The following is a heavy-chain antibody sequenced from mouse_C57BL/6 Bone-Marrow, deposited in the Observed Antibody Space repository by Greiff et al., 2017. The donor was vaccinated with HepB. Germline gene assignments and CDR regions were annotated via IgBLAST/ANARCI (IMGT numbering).Heavy chain of an antibody. V-gene: IGHV2-9-1*01. Sequence: VQLLESGPGLVAPSQSLSITCTVSGFSLNSYAIRWVRQPPGKGLEWLGVIWTGGGTNYNSALNSRLSLSKDNSKSQVFLHMNSLQTDDKARYYCARSGGNYPAGFSYWGQGALVTVST. CDR3: ARSGGNYPAGFSY. CDR1: GFSLNSYA. CDR2: IWTGGGT. D-gene: IGHD2-1*01. J-gene: IGHJ3*01.